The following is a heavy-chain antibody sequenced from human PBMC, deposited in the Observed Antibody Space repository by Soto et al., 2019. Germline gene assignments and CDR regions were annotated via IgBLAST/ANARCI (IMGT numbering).Heavy chain of an antibody. Sequence: QVQLVQSGAEVKKPGSSVKVSCKASGGTFSSYTISWVRQAPGQGLEWMGRIIPILGIANYAQKFQGRVTITADKSTSTAYMELSSLRSEDTXXXXXXXXXXXWFDPWGQGTLVTVSS. J-gene: IGHJ5*02. CDR2: IIPILGIA. CDR1: GGTFSSYT. V-gene: IGHV1-69*02. CDR3: XXXXXXWFDP.